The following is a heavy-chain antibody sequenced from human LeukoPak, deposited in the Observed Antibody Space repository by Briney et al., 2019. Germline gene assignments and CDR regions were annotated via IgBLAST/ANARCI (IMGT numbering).Heavy chain of an antibody. CDR1: GESFSGYY. V-gene: IGHV4-34*12. CDR3: ARGLASGYPPIPFDY. D-gene: IGHD3-3*01. CDR2: IIDSGST. J-gene: IGHJ4*02. Sequence: SETLSLTCAVYGESFSGYYWTWIRQPPGTGLEWIGEIIDSGSTNYNSSLKSRVTISVDTSKNQFSLNLSSVTAADTAVYYCARGLASGYPPIPFDYWGQGTLVTVSS.